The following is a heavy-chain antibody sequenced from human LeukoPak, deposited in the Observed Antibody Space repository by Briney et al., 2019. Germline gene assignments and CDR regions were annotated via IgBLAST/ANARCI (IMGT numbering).Heavy chain of an antibody. CDR1: GGTFSSYA. CDR2: IIPIFGTA. V-gene: IGHV1-69*05. CDR3: ARVNIGDMDV. J-gene: IGHJ6*02. Sequence: ASVKVSCKASGGTFSSYAISWVRQAPGQWLEWMGEIIPIFGTANYAQKLQGRVTMTTDTSTSTAYMELRSLRSDDTAVYYCARVNIGDMDVWGQGTTVTISS.